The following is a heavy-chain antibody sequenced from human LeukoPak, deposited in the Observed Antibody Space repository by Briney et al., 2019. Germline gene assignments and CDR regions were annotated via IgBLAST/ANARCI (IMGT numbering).Heavy chain of an antibody. CDR3: ARGELRFLEWLSFFDY. V-gene: IGHV4-39*01. Sequence: SETLSLTCTVSGGSISSSSYYWGWIRQPPGKGLEWIGSIYYSGSTYYNPSLKSRVTISVDTSKNQFSLKLSSVTAADTAVYDCARGELRFLEWLSFFDYWGQGTLVTVSS. D-gene: IGHD3-3*01. J-gene: IGHJ4*02. CDR2: IYYSGST. CDR1: GGSISSSSYY.